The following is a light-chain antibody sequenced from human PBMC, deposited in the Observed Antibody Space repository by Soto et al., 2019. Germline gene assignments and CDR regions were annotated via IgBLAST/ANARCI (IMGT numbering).Light chain of an antibody. J-gene: IGKJ1*01. CDR2: GAS. CDR1: QSLSNNIY. V-gene: IGKV3-20*01. Sequence: EIVLTQSPGTLSLSPGERATLSCRASQSLSNNIYLAWYQQKPGQAPRLLIYGASSRATGIPNRFSGSGSGTDFTLTISSLQPEDFATYYCQQSYSTPPGTFGQGTKVDIK. CDR3: QQSYSTPPGT.